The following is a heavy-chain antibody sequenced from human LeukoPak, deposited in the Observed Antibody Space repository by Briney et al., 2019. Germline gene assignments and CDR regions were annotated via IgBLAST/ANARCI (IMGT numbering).Heavy chain of an antibody. D-gene: IGHD3-10*01. Sequence: PSQTLSLTCAVSGGSISSYYWSWIRQPPGKGLEWIGYIYTSGSTNYNPSLKSRVTISVDTSKNQFSLKLSSVTAADTAVYYCARRSDYYFDYWGQGTLVTVSS. CDR2: IYTSGST. CDR1: GGSISSYY. J-gene: IGHJ4*02. V-gene: IGHV4-4*09. CDR3: ARRSDYYFDY.